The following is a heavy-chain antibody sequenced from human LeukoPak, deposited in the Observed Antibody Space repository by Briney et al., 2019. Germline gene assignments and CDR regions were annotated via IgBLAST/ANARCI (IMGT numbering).Heavy chain of an antibody. CDR2: IRYDGSNK. V-gene: IGHV3-30*02. D-gene: IGHD3-16*01. CDR3: AKDSASSGSYGFGVAELDV. CDR1: GFTFSSYG. Sequence: GGSLRLSCAASGFTFSSYGMHWVRQAPGKGLEWVAFIRYDGSNKYYADSVKGRFTISRDNSKNTLYLQMNSLRAEDAAVYYCAKDSASSGSYGFGVAELDVWGKGTTVTISS. J-gene: IGHJ6*04.